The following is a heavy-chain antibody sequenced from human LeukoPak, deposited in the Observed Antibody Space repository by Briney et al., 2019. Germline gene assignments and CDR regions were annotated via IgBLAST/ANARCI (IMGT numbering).Heavy chain of an antibody. J-gene: IGHJ3*02. V-gene: IGHV1-2*02. CDR2: INPNSGGT. CDR3: ASVARGGGRITMVRGDSDAFDI. Sequence: ASVKVSCKASGYTFTTYYMHWVRQAPGQGLEWMGWINPNSGGTNYAQKFQGRVTMTRDTSISTAYMELSRLRSDDTAVYYCASVARGGGRITMVRGDSDAFDIWGQGTMVTVSS. D-gene: IGHD3-10*01. CDR1: GYTFTTYY.